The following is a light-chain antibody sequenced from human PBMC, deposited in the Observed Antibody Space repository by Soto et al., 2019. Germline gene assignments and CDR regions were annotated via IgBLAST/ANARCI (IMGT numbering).Light chain of an antibody. Sequence: QSALTQPASVSGSPGHSIAISCTGTSSDVGGYNYVSWYQQHPGKAPKLMIYDVSNRPSGVSNHFSGSKSGNTASLTISGLQAEDEADYYCSSYTSSSTFFGTGTKVTVL. CDR1: SSDVGGYNY. CDR3: SSYTSSSTF. V-gene: IGLV2-14*01. J-gene: IGLJ1*01. CDR2: DVS.